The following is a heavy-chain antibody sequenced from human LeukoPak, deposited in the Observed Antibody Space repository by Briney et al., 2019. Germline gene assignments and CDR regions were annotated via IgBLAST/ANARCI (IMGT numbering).Heavy chain of an antibody. Sequence: PSETLSLTCAVYGGSFSGYYWSWIRQPPGKGLEWLGEINHSGSTNYNPSLKSRVTISVDTSKNQFSLKLSSVTAADTAVYYCARRAYYDYVWGSYRYDYFDYWGQGTLVTVSS. D-gene: IGHD3-16*02. CDR3: ARRAYYDYVWGSYRYDYFDY. J-gene: IGHJ4*02. CDR2: INHSGST. CDR1: GGSFSGYY. V-gene: IGHV4-34*01.